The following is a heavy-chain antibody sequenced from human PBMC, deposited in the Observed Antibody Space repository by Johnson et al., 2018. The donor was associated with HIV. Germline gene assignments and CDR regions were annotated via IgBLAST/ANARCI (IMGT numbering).Heavy chain of an antibody. J-gene: IGHJ3*02. CDR1: GFTSGDYS. CDR2: IKQDGSEK. V-gene: IGHV3-7*01. CDR3: AREGPYSSRWGAFDI. Sequence: VQLVESGGGLVQPGGSLRLSCIGFGFTSGDYSMNWVRQAPGRGLEWVANIKQDGSEKYYVDSVKGRFTISRDNAKNSLYLQMNSLRAEDTAVYYCAREGPYSSRWGAFDIWGQGTMVTVSS. D-gene: IGHD6-13*01.